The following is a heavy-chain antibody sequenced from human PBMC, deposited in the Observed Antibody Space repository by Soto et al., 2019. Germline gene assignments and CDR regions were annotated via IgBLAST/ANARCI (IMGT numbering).Heavy chain of an antibody. Sequence: ASVKVSCKASGYDFTAYDINWVRQASGQGLEWMGWMNPINGATGSARRFQGRVSMTRNTATTTAYLELTSLRSDDSAVYFCGRGPSPRAPAGGTPYYYAMDVWGQGTTVTVSS. V-gene: IGHV1-8*02. CDR2: MNPINGAT. CDR3: GRGPSPRAPAGGTPYYYAMDV. CDR1: GYDFTAYD. J-gene: IGHJ6*02. D-gene: IGHD2-2*01.